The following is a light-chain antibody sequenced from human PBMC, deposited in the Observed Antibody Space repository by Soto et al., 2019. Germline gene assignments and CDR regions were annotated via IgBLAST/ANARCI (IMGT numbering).Light chain of an antibody. Sequence: QLVLTQPPSVSGAPGQRVTISCTGSSSNIGAGYDVHWYQQLPGTAPKLLIYANINRPSGIPDRFSGSKSDTSASLVITGLQAEDEADYYCQSYDSSLSGSGVFGGGTKLTVL. CDR3: QSYDSSLSGSGV. CDR1: SSNIGAGYD. CDR2: ANI. J-gene: IGLJ3*02. V-gene: IGLV1-40*01.